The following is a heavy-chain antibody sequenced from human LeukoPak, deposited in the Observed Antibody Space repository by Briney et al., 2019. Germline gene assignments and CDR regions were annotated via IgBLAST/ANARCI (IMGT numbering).Heavy chain of an antibody. CDR2: IAYDGSNK. J-gene: IGHJ3*02. D-gene: IGHD3-10*01. CDR1: GFTFSSYA. CDR3: ASERATRPGRLLGFGEFWI. Sequence: PGRSLRLSCAASGFTFSSYAMHWVRQAPGKGLEWVAVIAYDGSNKYFADSVKGRCTISRDNSKNTLYLPMNSMRADDTAVDYCASERATRPGRLLGFGEFWIWGQGTMDTVSS. V-gene: IGHV3-30*04.